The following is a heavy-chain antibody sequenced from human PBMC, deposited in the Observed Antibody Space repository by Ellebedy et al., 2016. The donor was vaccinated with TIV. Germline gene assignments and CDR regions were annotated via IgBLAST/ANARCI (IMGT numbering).Heavy chain of an antibody. CDR3: AREPEVGATPLDAFDI. CDR2: IKEAGSEK. Sequence: GESLKISCAASGFTFSSYWMSWVRQAPGKGLEWVANIKEAGSEKYYVDSVKGRFTISRDNAKNSLYLQMNRLRAEDTAVYYCAREPEVGATPLDAFDIWGQGTMVTVSS. J-gene: IGHJ3*02. D-gene: IGHD1-26*01. V-gene: IGHV3-7*01. CDR1: GFTFSSYW.